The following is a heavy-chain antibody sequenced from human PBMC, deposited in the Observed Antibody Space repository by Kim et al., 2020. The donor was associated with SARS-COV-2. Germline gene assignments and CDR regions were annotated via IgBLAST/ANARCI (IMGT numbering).Heavy chain of an antibody. D-gene: IGHD3-9*01. Sequence: GGSLRLSCAASGFTFSDYYMSWIRQAPGKGLEWVSYISSSGSTIYYADSVKGRFTISRDNAKNSLYLQMNSLRAEDTAVYYCARDPTYDILTGYSSDYFDYWGQGTLVTVSS. CDR1: GFTFSDYY. J-gene: IGHJ4*02. V-gene: IGHV3-11*01. CDR3: ARDPTYDILTGYSSDYFDY. CDR2: ISSSGSTI.